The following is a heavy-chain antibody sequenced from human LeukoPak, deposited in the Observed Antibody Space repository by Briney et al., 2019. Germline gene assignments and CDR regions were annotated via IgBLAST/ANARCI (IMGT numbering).Heavy chain of an antibody. CDR2: ISSTGSFI. V-gene: IGHV3-69-1*01. CDR1: EFTFSDYY. CDR3: ARGYALTYYFDY. Sequence: GGSLRLSCAASEFTFSDYYMSWVRQAPGKGLEWVSSISSTGSFIYYADSLKGRFTISRDTAKNSLYLQMNSLRVEDTAVYYCARGYALTYYFDYWGQGTLVTVSS. D-gene: IGHD2-2*01. J-gene: IGHJ4*02.